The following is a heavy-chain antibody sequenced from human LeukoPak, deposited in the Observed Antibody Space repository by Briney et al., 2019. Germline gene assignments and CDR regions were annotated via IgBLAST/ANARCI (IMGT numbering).Heavy chain of an antibody. V-gene: IGHV4-59*01. CDR2: IYYSGST. D-gene: IGHD5-18*01. J-gene: IGHJ4*02. Sequence: SETLSLTCTVSGGSISSFSWSWIRQPPGKGLEWIGYIYYSGSTNYNPSLRSRVTISVDTSKNQFSLKLSSVTAADTAVYFSAKLFRANTYTYCSDWGQGTLVTVSS. CDR3: AKLFRANTYTYCSD. CDR1: GGSISSFS.